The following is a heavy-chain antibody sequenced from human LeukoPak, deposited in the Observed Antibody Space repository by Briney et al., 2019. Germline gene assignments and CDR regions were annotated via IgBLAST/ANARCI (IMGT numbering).Heavy chain of an antibody. CDR2: IYYSGST. V-gene: IGHV4-59*08. D-gene: IGHD2-15*01. J-gene: IGHJ3*02. CDR1: GGSISSYY. CDR3: ATGIRSGVVAANDAFDI. Sequence: SETLSLTCTVSGGSISSYYWSWIRQPPGKGLEWIGYIYYSGSTNYNPSLKSRVTISVDTSKNQFSLKLSSVTAADTAVYYCATGIRSGVVAANDAFDIWGQGTMVTVSS.